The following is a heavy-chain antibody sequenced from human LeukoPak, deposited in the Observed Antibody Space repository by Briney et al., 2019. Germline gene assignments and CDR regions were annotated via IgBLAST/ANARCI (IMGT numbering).Heavy chain of an antibody. Sequence: PGGSLRLSCAASGFTFRSYSMNWVRQAPRKGLEWVSHISRSSSTIDYADSVKGRFTISRDDAKNSLYMQMNSLRAEDTAVYYCARDGNVWGSYRFLDYWGQGTLVTVSS. V-gene: IGHV3-48*01. CDR3: ARDGNVWGSYRFLDY. J-gene: IGHJ4*02. D-gene: IGHD3-16*02. CDR1: GFTFRSYS. CDR2: ISRSSSTI.